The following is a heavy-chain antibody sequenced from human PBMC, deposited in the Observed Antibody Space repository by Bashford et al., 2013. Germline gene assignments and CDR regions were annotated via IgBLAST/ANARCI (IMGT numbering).Heavy chain of an antibody. D-gene: IGHD3-3*01. Sequence: WVRQAPGQGLEWMGWISAYNGNTNYAQKLQGRVTMTTDTSTSTAYMELRSLRSDDTAVYYXARDRSISTIFGVPPDAFDIWGPR. CDR2: ISAYNGNT. V-gene: IGHV1-18*01. J-gene: IGHJ3*02. CDR3: ARDRSISTIFGVPPDAFDI.